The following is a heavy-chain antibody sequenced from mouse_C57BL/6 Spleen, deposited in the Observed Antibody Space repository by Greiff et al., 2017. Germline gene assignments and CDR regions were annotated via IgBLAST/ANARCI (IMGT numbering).Heavy chain of an antibody. D-gene: IGHD2-5*01. Sequence: EVQRVESGPELVKPGASVKISCKASGYSFTGYYMNWVKQSPEKSLEWIGEINPSTGGTTYNQKFKAKATLTVDKSSSTAYMQLKSLTSEDSAVYYCARSYSNYGEYFDYWGQGTTLTVSS. V-gene: IGHV1-42*01. CDR1: GYSFTGYY. CDR3: ARSYSNYGEYFDY. CDR2: INPSTGGT. J-gene: IGHJ2*01.